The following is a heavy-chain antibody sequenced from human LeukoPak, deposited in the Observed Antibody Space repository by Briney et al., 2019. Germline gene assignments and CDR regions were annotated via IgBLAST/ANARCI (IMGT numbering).Heavy chain of an antibody. V-gene: IGHV4-59*11. Sequence: PSETLSLTCAVSGDSFSSHYWTWLRQAPGRGLAWIGYISYIGTTSYNPSLKSRVAISIDTSKNQFSLKLTSVTTADTAVYYCARDLVTVTKGFDIWGLGTMVSVSS. CDR3: ARDLVTVTKGFDI. D-gene: IGHD4-17*01. CDR2: ISYIGTT. CDR1: GDSFSSHY. J-gene: IGHJ3*02.